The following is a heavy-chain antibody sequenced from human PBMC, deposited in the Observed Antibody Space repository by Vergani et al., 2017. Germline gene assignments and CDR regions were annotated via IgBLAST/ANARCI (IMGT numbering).Heavy chain of an antibody. CDR3: ARDVGAVADHARNAFDI. Sequence: QVQLQQSGPGLVKPSQTLSLTCAISGDSVSSNSAAWNWIRQSPSRGLEWLGRTYYRSKWYNDYAVSVKSRITINPDTSKNQFSLQLNSVTPEDTAVYYCARDVGAVADHARNAFDIWGQGTMVTVSS. J-gene: IGHJ3*02. CDR2: TYYRSKWYN. V-gene: IGHV6-1*01. D-gene: IGHD6-19*01. CDR1: GDSVSSNSAA.